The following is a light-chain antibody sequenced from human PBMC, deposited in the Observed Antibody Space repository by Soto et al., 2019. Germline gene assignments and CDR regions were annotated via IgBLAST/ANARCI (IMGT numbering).Light chain of an antibody. CDR2: KAS. J-gene: IGKJ3*01. V-gene: IGKV1-5*03. Sequence: DIQMTQSASTLSGSVGGRVTITCRASQTISSWLAWYQQKPGKAPKLLIYKASSLESGVPSRFSGSGSGTEFTLTISSLEADDFATYFCQEYSSYSFGPGTKVDIK. CDR1: QTISSW. CDR3: QEYSSYS.